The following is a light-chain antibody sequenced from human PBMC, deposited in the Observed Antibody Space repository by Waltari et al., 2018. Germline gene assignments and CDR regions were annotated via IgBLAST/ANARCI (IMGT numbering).Light chain of an antibody. J-gene: IGKJ3*01. Sequence: IQLTQSPSSLSASIGDRVTITCRESQGIGTALAWYHQKPGKPPRLLIYDASSLEGGVPSRFSGSGSGTDFTLSISSLQPEDFATYSCQHLNSYPFTFGPGTTV. V-gene: IGKV1-13*02. CDR2: DAS. CDR3: QHLNSYPFT. CDR1: QGIGTA.